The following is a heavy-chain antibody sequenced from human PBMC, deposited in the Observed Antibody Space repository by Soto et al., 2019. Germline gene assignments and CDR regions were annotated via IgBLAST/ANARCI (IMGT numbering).Heavy chain of an antibody. CDR1: GGSISSSNW. Sequence: PSETLSLTCAVSGGSISSSNWWSWVRQPPGKGLEWIGEIYHSGSTNYNPSLKSRVTISVDKSKNQFSLKLSSVTAADTAVYYCARPYDFWSGPLGMDVWGQGTTVTVS. CDR3: ARPYDFWSGPLGMDV. CDR2: IYHSGST. D-gene: IGHD3-3*01. V-gene: IGHV4-4*02. J-gene: IGHJ6*02.